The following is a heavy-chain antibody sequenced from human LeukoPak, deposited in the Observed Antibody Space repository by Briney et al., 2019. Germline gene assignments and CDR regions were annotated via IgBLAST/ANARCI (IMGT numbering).Heavy chain of an antibody. CDR3: ARAYRGYSYGYPDY. CDR2: IIPIFGTA. V-gene: IGHV1-69*05. CDR1: GGTFSSHA. J-gene: IGHJ4*02. Sequence: SVKVSCKASGGTFSSHAISWVRQAPGQGLEWMGRIIPIFGTANYAQKFQGRVTITTDESTSTAYMELSSLRSEDTAVYYCARAYRGYSYGYPDYWGQGTLVTVSS. D-gene: IGHD5-18*01.